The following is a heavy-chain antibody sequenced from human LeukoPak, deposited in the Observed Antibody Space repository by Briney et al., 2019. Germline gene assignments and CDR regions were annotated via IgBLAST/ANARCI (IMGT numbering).Heavy chain of an antibody. D-gene: IGHD3-3*01. Sequence: SETLSLTCTVSGGSISSGDYYWSWIRQPPGKGLEWIGYIYYSGSTYYNPSLKSRVTISVDTSKNQFSLKLSSVTAADTAVYYCARDQNYGFWSGLNPPADWFDPWGQGTLVTVSS. V-gene: IGHV4-30-4*08. CDR3: ARDQNYGFWSGLNPPADWFDP. CDR1: GGSISSGDYY. J-gene: IGHJ5*02. CDR2: IYYSGST.